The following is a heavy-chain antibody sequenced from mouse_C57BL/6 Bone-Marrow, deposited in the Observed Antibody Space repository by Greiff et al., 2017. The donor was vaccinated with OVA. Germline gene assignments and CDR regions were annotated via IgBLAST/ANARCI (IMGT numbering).Heavy chain of an antibody. CDR1: GYTFTNYW. Sequence: YLLSPGTSVKLSCNSSGYTFTNYWMHWVKQRPGQGLECIGVIAPSDSYINYNQKFKGRATLTVDTSSSTAYMHLSSLTSEDSAVYYCAHYGSRLYLHYWGQGTSLTVSS. J-gene: IGHJ2*02. CDR2: IAPSDSYI. CDR3: AHYGSRLYLHY. D-gene: IGHD1-1*01. V-gene: IGHV1-59*01.